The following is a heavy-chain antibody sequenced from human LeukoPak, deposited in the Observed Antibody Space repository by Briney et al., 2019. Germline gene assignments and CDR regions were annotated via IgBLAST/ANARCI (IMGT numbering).Heavy chain of an antibody. CDR3: ARAPPHYYDAFDI. CDR2: IYSGGST. V-gene: IGHV3-53*01. Sequence: GGSLRLSCAASGFTVSSNYMSWVRQAPGKGLEWVSVIYSGGSTYYADSVKGRFTISRDNSKSTLYLQMNSLRAEDTAVYYCARAPPHYYDAFDIWGQGTMVTVSS. D-gene: IGHD3-10*01. CDR1: GFTVSSNY. J-gene: IGHJ3*02.